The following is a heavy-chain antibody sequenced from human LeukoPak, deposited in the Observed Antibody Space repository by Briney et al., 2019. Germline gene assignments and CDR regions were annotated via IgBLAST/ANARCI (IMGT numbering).Heavy chain of an antibody. J-gene: IGHJ4*02. CDR1: GGSISTYY. D-gene: IGHD3-22*01. Sequence: SETLSLTCTVSGGSISTYYWTWIRQPAGKGLEWIGRIYISGSTNNNPSLKSRVTISVDTSKNQFSLKLSSVTAADTAVYYCARQGVEYYYDSSGCDYWGQGTLVTVSS. CDR2: IYISGST. CDR3: ARQGVEYYYDSSGCDY. V-gene: IGHV4-4*07.